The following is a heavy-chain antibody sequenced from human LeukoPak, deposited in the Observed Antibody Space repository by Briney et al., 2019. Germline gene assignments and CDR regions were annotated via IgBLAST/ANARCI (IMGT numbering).Heavy chain of an antibody. CDR3: ARSEGIAVADTYYFDY. J-gene: IGHJ4*02. Sequence: PSETLSLTCTVSGGSISSYYWSWLRQPPGKGLEWIGYIYYSGSTNYNPSLKSRVTISVDTSKNQFSLKLSSVTAADTAVYYCARSEGIAVADTYYFDYWGQGTLVTVSS. V-gene: IGHV4-59*01. CDR2: IYYSGST. CDR1: GGSISSYY. D-gene: IGHD6-19*01.